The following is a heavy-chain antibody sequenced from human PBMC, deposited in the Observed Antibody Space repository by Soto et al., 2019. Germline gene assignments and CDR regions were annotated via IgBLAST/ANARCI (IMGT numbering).Heavy chain of an antibody. J-gene: IGHJ3*02. D-gene: IGHD2-15*01. CDR1: GYTFTSYY. CDR3: ASLPRYCSGGSCYSNAFDI. V-gene: IGHV1-46*01. CDR2: INPSGGST. Sequence: ASVKVSCKASGYTFTSYYMHWVRQAPGQGLEWMGIINPSGGSTSYAQKFQGRVTMTRDTSTSTVYMELSSLRSEDTAVYYCASLPRYCSGGSCYSNAFDIWGQGTMVTVSS.